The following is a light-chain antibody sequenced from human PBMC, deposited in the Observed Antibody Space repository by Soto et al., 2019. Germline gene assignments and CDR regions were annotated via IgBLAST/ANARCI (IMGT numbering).Light chain of an antibody. J-gene: IGKJ3*01. CDR3: QQRTNWRRFS. CDR1: QSLSTY. Sequence: EIVLTQSPATLSLSPGDRATLSCRASQSLSTYLAWYQQRPGQAPRLLIYNASNRAPGIPARFSGSGSGTDFTLTISSLEPEDFAFYYCQQRTNWRRFSFGPGTKVDIK. V-gene: IGKV3-11*01. CDR2: NAS.